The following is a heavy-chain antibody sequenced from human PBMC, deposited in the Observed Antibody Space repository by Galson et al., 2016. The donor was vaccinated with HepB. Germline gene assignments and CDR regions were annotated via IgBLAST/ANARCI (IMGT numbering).Heavy chain of an antibody. D-gene: IGHD2-8*01. V-gene: IGHV4-4*02. J-gene: IGHJ4*02. Sequence: SETLSLTCGVLGVSISSTNWWSWVRQPPGKGLEWIGEIHHSGRTNYNPSLKSGVTISVDTSKNQISLKVIPVTAADTAVYYCATTNGTAYSYDYWGQGILVAVSA. CDR3: ATTNGTAYSYDY. CDR2: IHHSGRT. CDR1: GVSISSTNW.